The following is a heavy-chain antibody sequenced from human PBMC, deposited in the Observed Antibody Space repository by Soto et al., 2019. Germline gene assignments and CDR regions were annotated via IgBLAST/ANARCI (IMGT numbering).Heavy chain of an antibody. CDR3: ARELVPAAMARNYYYDGMDV. V-gene: IGHV1-46*01. J-gene: IGHJ6*02. D-gene: IGHD2-2*01. CDR2: INPSGGST. Sequence: QVQLVQSGAEVKKPGASVKVSCKASGYTFTSYYMHWVRQAPGQGLEWMGIINPSGGSTSYAQKSPGTGPMTRDRTTSKGDMDLSSLSAESMAVYYCARELVPAAMARNYYYDGMDVWGQGTTVTVSS. CDR1: GYTFTSYY.